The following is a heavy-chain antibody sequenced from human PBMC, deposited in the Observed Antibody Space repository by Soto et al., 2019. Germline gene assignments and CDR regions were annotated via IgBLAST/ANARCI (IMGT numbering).Heavy chain of an antibody. CDR2: IIPIFGTA. V-gene: IGHV1-69*13. CDR3: ASGLMVYAAQRYYYGMDV. J-gene: IGHJ6*02. D-gene: IGHD2-8*01. CDR1: GGTFSSYA. Sequence: SVKVSCKASGGTFSSYAISWVRQAPGQGLEWMGGIIPIFGTANYAQKFQGRVTITADESTSTAYMELSSLRSEDTAVYYCASGLMVYAAQRYYYGMDVWGQGTTVTVPS.